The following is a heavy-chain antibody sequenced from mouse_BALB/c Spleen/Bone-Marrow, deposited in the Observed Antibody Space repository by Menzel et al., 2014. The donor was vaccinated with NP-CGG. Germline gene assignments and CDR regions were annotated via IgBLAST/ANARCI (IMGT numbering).Heavy chain of an antibody. J-gene: IGHJ3*01. CDR3: ARRGHGFAWFAY. V-gene: IGHV1-9*01. CDR1: GYTFSSYW. D-gene: IGHD1-2*01. CDR2: ILPGSGST. Sequence: QVQLKESGTELMKPGASVKISCKATGYTFSSYWIEWVNQRPGHGLEWIGEILPGSGSTNYNEKFKGKATFTADTSSNTAYMQLSSLTSEDSAVYYCARRGHGFAWFAYWGQGTLVTVSA.